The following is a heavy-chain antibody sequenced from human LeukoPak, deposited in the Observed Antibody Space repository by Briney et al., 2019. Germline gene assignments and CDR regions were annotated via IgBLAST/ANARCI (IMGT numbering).Heavy chain of an antibody. D-gene: IGHD5-18*01. Sequence: GGSLRLSCAASGFTFSSYSMNWVRQAPGKGLEWVSYISSSSSTIYYADSVKGRFTISRDNAKNSLYLQMNSLRAEDTAVYYCARGGGYSAVYWGQGTLVTVSS. J-gene: IGHJ4*02. V-gene: IGHV3-48*04. CDR3: ARGGGYSAVY. CDR1: GFTFSSYS. CDR2: ISSSSSTI.